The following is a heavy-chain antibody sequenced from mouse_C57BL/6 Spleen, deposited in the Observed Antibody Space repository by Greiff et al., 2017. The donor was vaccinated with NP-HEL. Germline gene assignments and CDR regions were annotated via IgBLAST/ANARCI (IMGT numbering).Heavy chain of an antibody. D-gene: IGHD2-4*01. J-gene: IGHJ4*01. CDR1: GYAFSSSW. CDR3: ARGLRAMDY. V-gene: IGHV1-82*01. Sequence: QVQLQQSGPELVKPGASVKISCKASGYAFSSSWMNWVKQRPGKGLEWIGRIYPGDGDTNYNGKFKGKATLTADKSSSTAYMQLSSLTSEDSAVYFCARGLRAMDYWGQGTSFTVSS. CDR2: IYPGDGDT.